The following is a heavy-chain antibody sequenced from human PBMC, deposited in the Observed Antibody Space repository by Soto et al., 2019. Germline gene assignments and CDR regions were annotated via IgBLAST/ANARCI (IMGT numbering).Heavy chain of an antibody. CDR3: ASNYAYAEGYYFYGIDV. Sequence: GGSLRHSCAASGFPFRNYWMHWVRQAPGKGLVWVSRVNSDGDTTYYADSVKGRFTISRDNAKNTLHLQMNSLGAEDTAVYYCASNYAYAEGYYFYGIDVWGQGTTVTVSS. CDR2: VNSDGDTT. CDR1: GFPFRNYW. V-gene: IGHV3-74*01. J-gene: IGHJ6*02. D-gene: IGHD3-16*01.